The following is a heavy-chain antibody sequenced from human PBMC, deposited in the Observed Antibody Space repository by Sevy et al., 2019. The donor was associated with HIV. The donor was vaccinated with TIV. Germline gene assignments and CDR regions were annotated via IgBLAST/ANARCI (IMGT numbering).Heavy chain of an antibody. J-gene: IGHJ4*02. CDR1: GFTFSSYR. CDR3: ARAVLEISTWRSDY. Sequence: MRGESLKISCAASGFTFSSYRMTWVRQAPGKGLEWVSCISSNSAYINYADSVKGRFTISRDNAKNLLYLQMDSLRAEDTAVYYCARAVLEISTWRSDYWGQGTQVTVSS. D-gene: IGHD1-1*01. CDR2: ISSNSAYI. V-gene: IGHV3-21*01.